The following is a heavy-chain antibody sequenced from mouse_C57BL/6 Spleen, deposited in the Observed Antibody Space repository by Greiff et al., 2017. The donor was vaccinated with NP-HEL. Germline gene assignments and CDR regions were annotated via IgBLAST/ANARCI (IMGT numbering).Heavy chain of an antibody. D-gene: IGHD6-1*01. CDR3: ARHGPLWRN. Sequence: EVKLVESGGDLVKPGGSLKLSCAASGFTFSSYGMSWVRQTPDKRLEWVATISSGGSYTYYPDSVKGRFTISRDNAKNTLYLQMSSLKSEDTAMYYCARHGPLWRNWGQGTLVTVSA. CDR1: GFTFSSYG. V-gene: IGHV5-6*01. CDR2: ISSGGSYT. J-gene: IGHJ3*01.